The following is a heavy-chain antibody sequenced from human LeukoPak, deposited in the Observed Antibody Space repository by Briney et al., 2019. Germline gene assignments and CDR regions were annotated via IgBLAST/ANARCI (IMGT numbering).Heavy chain of an antibody. Sequence: GASVKVSCKVSGYTLTELSMHWVRQAPGKGLEWMGGFDPEDGETIYAQKFQGRVTITADESTSTAYMELSSLRSEDTAVYYCARGNGDSIYWGQGTLVTVSS. CDR2: FDPEDGET. D-gene: IGHD4-17*01. CDR3: ARGNGDSIY. J-gene: IGHJ4*02. CDR1: GYTLTELS. V-gene: IGHV1-24*01.